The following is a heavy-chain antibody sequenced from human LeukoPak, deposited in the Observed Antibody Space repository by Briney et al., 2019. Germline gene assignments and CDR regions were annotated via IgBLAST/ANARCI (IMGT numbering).Heavy chain of an antibody. CDR3: ARDRWGPSPTGTTA. CDR2: ISAYNGNT. V-gene: IGHV1-18*01. Sequence: ASVKVSCKAFGYTFTSYGISWVRQAPGQGLESMGWISAYNGNTNYAQKLQGRVTITTDTSTSTAYMELRSLRSDDTAVYYCARDRWGPSPTGTTAWGQGTLVTVSS. D-gene: IGHD1-7*01. J-gene: IGHJ5*02. CDR1: GYTFTSYG.